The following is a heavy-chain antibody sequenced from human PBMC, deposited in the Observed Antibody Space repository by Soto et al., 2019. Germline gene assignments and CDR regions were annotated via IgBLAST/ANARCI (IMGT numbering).Heavy chain of an antibody. CDR3: AREKWVGGAAGTDY. CDR1: GGSISSYY. J-gene: IGHJ4*02. D-gene: IGHD6-13*01. V-gene: IGHV4-59*01. CDR2: IYYSGST. Sequence: SETLSLTCTVSGGSISSYYWSWIRQPPGKGLEWIGYIYYSGSTNYNPSLKSRVTISVDTSKNQFSLKLSSVTAADTAVYYCAREKWVGGAAGTDYWGQGTLVTVSS.